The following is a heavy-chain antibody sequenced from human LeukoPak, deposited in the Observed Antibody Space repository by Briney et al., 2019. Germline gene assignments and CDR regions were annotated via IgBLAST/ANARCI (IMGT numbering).Heavy chain of an antibody. CDR3: ARGYSDNDNLYHYYLDV. Sequence: GASVKVSCKASGYTFTGYYMHWVRQAPGQGLEWMGGIIPIFRTTNYAQKFQGRVTITADKSTSTAYMELSSLTSEDTAVYYCARGYSDNDNLYHYYLDVWGKGTTVTVSS. V-gene: IGHV1-69*06. CDR2: IIPIFRTT. D-gene: IGHD5-12*01. J-gene: IGHJ6*03. CDR1: GYTFTGYY.